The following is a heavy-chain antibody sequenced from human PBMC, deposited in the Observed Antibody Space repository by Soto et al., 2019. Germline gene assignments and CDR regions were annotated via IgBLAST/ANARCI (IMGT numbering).Heavy chain of an antibody. Sequence: GGSLRLSCAASGFTFSSYAMSWVRQAPGKGLEWVSAISGSGGSTYYTDSVKGRFTISRDNSKNTLYLQMNSLRAEDTAVYYCAKDRRSSSSDRMNYWGQGTLVTVSS. V-gene: IGHV3-23*01. CDR1: GFTFSSYA. J-gene: IGHJ4*02. D-gene: IGHD6-6*01. CDR3: AKDRRSSSSDRMNY. CDR2: ISGSGGST.